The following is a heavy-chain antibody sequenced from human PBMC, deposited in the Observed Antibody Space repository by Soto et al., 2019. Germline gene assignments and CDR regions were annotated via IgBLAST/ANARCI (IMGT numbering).Heavy chain of an antibody. J-gene: IGHJ4*02. CDR2: ISSSSSYI. D-gene: IGHD6-19*01. CDR1: GFTFSSYS. Sequence: GGSLRLSCAASGFTFSSYSMNWVRQAPGKGLEWVSSISSSSSYIYYADSVKGRFTISRDNAKNSLYLQMNSLRAEDTAVYYCARVQDGWSQFDYWGQGTLVTVSS. CDR3: ARVQDGWSQFDY. V-gene: IGHV3-21*01.